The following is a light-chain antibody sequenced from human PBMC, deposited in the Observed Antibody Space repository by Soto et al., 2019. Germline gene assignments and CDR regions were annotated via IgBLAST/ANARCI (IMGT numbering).Light chain of an antibody. Sequence: EIVLTQSPGTLSLSPGERATLSCRASQSVSSSYLAWYQQKPGQAPRLLIYVASSRATGIPDRFSGSGSGTDFPLPISRLEPEDFAVYYWQQYGSSPPIPFGRGARLEIK. CDR3: QQYGSSPPIP. CDR2: VAS. CDR1: QSVSSSY. J-gene: IGKJ5*01. V-gene: IGKV3-20*01.